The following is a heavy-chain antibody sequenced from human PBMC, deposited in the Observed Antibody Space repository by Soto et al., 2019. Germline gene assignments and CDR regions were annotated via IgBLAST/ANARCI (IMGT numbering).Heavy chain of an antibody. D-gene: IGHD5-12*01. Sequence: QVQLVQSGAEVRQPASSVNVSCKTSGATFSSYAITWVRQAPGQGLEWMGGIVPTVDTSTYAQKFQGRVTITADKFTNTVYMEQSSLRSDDTAVYYCVRVVAIPGYPDNWGQGTLVTVSS. CDR1: GATFSSYA. CDR3: VRVVAIPGYPDN. CDR2: IVPTVDTS. J-gene: IGHJ4*02. V-gene: IGHV1-69*14.